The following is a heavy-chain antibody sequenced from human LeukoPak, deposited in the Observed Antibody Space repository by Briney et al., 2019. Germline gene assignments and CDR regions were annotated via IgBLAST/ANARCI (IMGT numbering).Heavy chain of an antibody. D-gene: IGHD3/OR15-3a*01. J-gene: IGHJ4*02. CDR3: ARSDFWTGAPFDY. Sequence: GASVKVSYKASGYTFTSYYVHWVRQAPGQGLEWMGMINPRGGIANYAQKFQGRVTLTRDTSTSTAYMDLSSLRSEDTAVYYCARSDFWTGAPFDYWGQGTLVPVSS. CDR2: INPRGGIA. CDR1: GYTFTSYY. V-gene: IGHV1-46*01.